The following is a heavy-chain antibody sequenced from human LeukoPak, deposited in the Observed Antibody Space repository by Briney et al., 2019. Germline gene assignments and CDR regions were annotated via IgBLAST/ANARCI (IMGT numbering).Heavy chain of an antibody. Sequence: PSETLSLTCTVSGGSISSYYWSWIRQPPGKGLEWIGYIYYSGSTNYNPSLKSRVTISVDTSKNQFSLKLSSVTAADTAVYYCARALGATFDYWGQGTLVTVSS. D-gene: IGHD1-26*01. CDR2: IYYSGST. V-gene: IGHV4-59*12. CDR3: ARALGATFDY. CDR1: GGSISSYY. J-gene: IGHJ4*02.